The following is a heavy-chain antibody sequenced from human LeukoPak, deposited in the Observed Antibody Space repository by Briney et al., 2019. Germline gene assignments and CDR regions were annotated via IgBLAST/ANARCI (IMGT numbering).Heavy chain of an antibody. J-gene: IGHJ4*02. CDR1: GGSISRHY. CDR3: ARHVGPGYSYGFDN. V-gene: IGHV4-59*08. D-gene: IGHD5-18*01. Sequence: PSETLSLTCTVSGGSISRHYWSWIRQAPGKGLEWIGYISYSGSTNHNPSLKSRVTISVDTSKNQFSLKLSSVTAADTAVFYCARHVGPGYSYGFDNWGQGTLVTVSS. CDR2: ISYSGST.